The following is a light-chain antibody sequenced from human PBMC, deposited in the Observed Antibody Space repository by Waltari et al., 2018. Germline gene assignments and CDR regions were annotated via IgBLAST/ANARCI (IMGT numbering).Light chain of an antibody. CDR3: QKYNSYPWT. V-gene: IGKV1-5*03. CDR2: KAS. Sequence: DIQMTQSPSTLSACVGDRVTMTCRASLSISSWLDWYQQKPGKAPKLLIYKASSLESGVPSRFSGSGSLTEFTLTISSLQPDDFATYYCQKYNSYPWTFGQGTKVEIK. CDR1: LSISSW. J-gene: IGKJ1*01.